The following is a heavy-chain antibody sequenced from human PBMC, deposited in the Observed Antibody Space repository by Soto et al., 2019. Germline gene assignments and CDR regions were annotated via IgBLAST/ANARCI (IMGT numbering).Heavy chain of an antibody. CDR2: IWYDGSNK. V-gene: IGHV3-33*01. CDR1: GFTFSSYA. CDR3: ARGLQVDTALVGGSLGY. Sequence: QVQLVESGGGVVQPGRSLRLSCAASGFTFSSYAMHWVRQASGRGLEWVAVIWYDGSNKYYADSVKGRFTISRDNSKNTLYLQMNSLRAEDTAVYYCARGLQVDTALVGGSLGYWGQGTLVTVSS. J-gene: IGHJ4*02. D-gene: IGHD5-18*01.